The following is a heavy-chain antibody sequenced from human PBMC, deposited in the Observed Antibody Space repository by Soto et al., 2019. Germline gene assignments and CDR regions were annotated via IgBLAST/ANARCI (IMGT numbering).Heavy chain of an antibody. D-gene: IGHD4-4*01. Sequence: SETLSLTCTVSGGSISSYYWSWVRQPPGKGLEWIGYIYYSGSTYYNPSLKSRVTISVDTSKNQFSLKLSSVTAADTAVYYCARHPSNFWFDPWGQGTLVTVSS. CDR3: ARHPSNFWFDP. CDR1: GGSISSYY. V-gene: IGHV4-59*08. J-gene: IGHJ5*02. CDR2: IYYSGST.